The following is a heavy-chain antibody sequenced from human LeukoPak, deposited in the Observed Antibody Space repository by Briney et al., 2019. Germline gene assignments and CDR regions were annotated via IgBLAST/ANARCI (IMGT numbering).Heavy chain of an antibody. CDR1: GGSISSSSYY. D-gene: IGHD6-13*01. J-gene: IGHJ6*03. CDR3: ARHVVGDAAGGLAYYYMDV. CDR2: IYYSGTT. Sequence: PSETLSLTCTVSGGSISSSSYYWGWIRQPPGKGLEWIGSIYYSGTTYYNPSLKSRVTISVDTSKHQFSLKLSSVTAADTAVYYCARHVVGDAAGGLAYYYMDVWGKGTTVTISS. V-gene: IGHV4-39*01.